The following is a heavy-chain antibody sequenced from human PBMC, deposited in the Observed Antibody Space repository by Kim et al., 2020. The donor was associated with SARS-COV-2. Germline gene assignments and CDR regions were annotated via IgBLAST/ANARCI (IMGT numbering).Heavy chain of an antibody. CDR2: IIPIFGIA. J-gene: IGHJ3*02. V-gene: IGHV1-69*13. Sequence: SVKVSCKASGGTFSSYAISWVRQAPGQGLEWMGGIIPIFGIANYAQKFQGRVTITADESTSTAYMELSSLRSEDTAVYYCARGRSSSWYFDAFDIWGQGTMVTVSS. CDR3: ARGRSSSWYFDAFDI. D-gene: IGHD6-13*01. CDR1: GGTFSSYA.